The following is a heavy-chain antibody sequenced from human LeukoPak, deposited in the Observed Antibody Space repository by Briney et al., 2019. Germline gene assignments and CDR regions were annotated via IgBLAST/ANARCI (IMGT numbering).Heavy chain of an antibody. D-gene: IGHD2-21*02. CDR3: ARLPGGDSSSVVAFDI. CDR1: GGSISSYY. J-gene: IGHJ3*02. V-gene: IGHV4-4*07. CDR2: IYTTGST. Sequence: SETLSLTCTVSGGSISSYYWSWIRQPAGKGLEWIGRIYTTGSTIYNPSLKSRVTMSVDTSNNHFPLKLSSVTAADTAVYYCARLPGGDSSSVVAFDIWGQGTMVTVSS.